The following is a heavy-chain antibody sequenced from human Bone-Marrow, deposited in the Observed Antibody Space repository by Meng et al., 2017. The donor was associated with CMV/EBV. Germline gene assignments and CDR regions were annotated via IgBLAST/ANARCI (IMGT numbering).Heavy chain of an antibody. J-gene: IGHJ4*02. CDR3: ARTTALDY. CDR2: INPNSGGT. V-gene: IGHV1-2*02. CDR1: GYTFTGYY. D-gene: IGHD4-17*01. Sequence: KGSCKAAGYTFTGYYMHWVRQAPGQGLEWMGWINPNSGGTNYAQKFQGRVTMTRDTSISTAYMELSRLRSDDTAVYYCARTTALDYWGQGTLVTVSS.